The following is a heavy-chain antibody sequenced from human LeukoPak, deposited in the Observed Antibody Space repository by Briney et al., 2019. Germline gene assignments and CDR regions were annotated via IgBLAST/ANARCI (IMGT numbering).Heavy chain of an antibody. CDR2: IYYTGNT. V-gene: IGHV4-31*03. J-gene: IGHJ4*02. CDR1: GGSLSSGGHY. D-gene: IGHD4-17*01. Sequence: SETLSLTCTVSGGSLSSGGHYWSWTRQLPGMGLEWIGHIYYTGNTNCNPSLKSRVTISVDTSKNQFSLKMNPVSAADTAVYFCARSRQHDYGDYEGGSGYFDYWGRGVLVTVSS. CDR3: ARSRQHDYGDYEGGSGYFDY.